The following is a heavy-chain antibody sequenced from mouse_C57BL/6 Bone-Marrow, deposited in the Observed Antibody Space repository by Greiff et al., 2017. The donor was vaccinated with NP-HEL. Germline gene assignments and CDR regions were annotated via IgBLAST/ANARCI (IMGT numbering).Heavy chain of an antibody. Sequence: QVQLKQSGAELVRPGTSVKVSCKASGYAFTNYLIEWVKQRPGQGLEWIGVINPGSGGTNYNEKFKGKATLTADKSSSTAYMQLSSLTSEDSAVYFCARGQLRAWFAYWGQGTLVTVSA. J-gene: IGHJ3*01. CDR1: GYAFTNYL. CDR3: ARGQLRAWFAY. CDR2: INPGSGGT. V-gene: IGHV1-54*01. D-gene: IGHD3-2*02.